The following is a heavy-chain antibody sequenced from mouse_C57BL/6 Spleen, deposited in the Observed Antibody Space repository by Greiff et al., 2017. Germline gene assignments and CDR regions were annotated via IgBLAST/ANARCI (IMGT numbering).Heavy chain of an antibody. CDR2: INPSNGGT. CDR1: GYTFTSYW. Sequence: QVQLQQPGTELVKPGASVKLSCKASGYTFTSYWMHWVKQRPGQGLEWIGNINPSNGGTNYNEKFKGKATLTVDKSSSTAYMQLSSLTSEDSAVYYWASYYGRSALFASLGQGTMVTVSA. V-gene: IGHV1-53*01. J-gene: IGHJ3*01. D-gene: IGHD1-1*01. CDR3: ASYYGRSALFAS.